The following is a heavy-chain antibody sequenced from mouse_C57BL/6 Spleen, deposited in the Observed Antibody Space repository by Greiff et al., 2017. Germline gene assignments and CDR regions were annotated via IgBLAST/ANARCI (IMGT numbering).Heavy chain of an antibody. D-gene: IGHD1-1*01. Sequence: VQLQQSGPELVKPGASVKISCTASGYSFTGYYMHWVKQSHGNILDWIGYIYPYNGVSSYNQKFKGKATLTVDKSSSTAYMELRSLTSEDSAVYYCARSYYGSSYGYFDVWGTGTTVTVSS. CDR3: ARSYYGSSYGYFDV. V-gene: IGHV1-31*01. J-gene: IGHJ1*03. CDR1: GYSFTGYY. CDR2: IYPYNGVS.